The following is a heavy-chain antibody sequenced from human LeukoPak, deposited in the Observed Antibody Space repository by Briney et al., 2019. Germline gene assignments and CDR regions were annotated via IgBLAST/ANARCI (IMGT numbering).Heavy chain of an antibody. J-gene: IGHJ5*02. Sequence: GEAPKISRNGPGYSLTSHWIAWVRQMPGKGLEWVVSIYPVDSDVRYSPSFQGPVTISADQSISTAYLQRSSLKASDTGMNYFASYSQVSGTSLSTLNWFYTCGQGSLVTVSS. CDR3: ASYSQVSGTSLSTLNWFYT. CDR2: IYPVDSDV. D-gene: IGHD6-6*01. CDR1: GYSLTSHW. V-gene: IGHV5-51*06.